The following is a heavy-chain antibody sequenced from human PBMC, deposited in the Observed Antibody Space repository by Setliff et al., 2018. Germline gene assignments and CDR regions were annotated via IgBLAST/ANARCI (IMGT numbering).Heavy chain of an antibody. D-gene: IGHD3-10*01. CDR1: GYIFTTYA. CDR2: TTGSGGDR. CDR3: VTSTIIIYYFDF. Sequence: SCKASGYIFTTYAMSWVRQAPGKGLEWVSSTTGSGGDRDYADSVKGRFTISRDNSKNTLYLQMNSLRAEDTAVYYCVTSTIIIYYFDFWGQGTPVTVSS. J-gene: IGHJ4*02. V-gene: IGHV3-23*01.